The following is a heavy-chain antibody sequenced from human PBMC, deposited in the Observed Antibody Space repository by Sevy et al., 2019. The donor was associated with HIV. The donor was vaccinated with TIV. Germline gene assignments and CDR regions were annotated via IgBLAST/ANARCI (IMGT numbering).Heavy chain of an antibody. J-gene: IGHJ4*02. D-gene: IGHD3-22*01. Sequence: ASVKVSCKASGYTFTSYDINWVRQATGQGLEWMGWMNPNSGNTGYAQKFQGRVTMTRNTSISTAYMELSSLRSEDTAVYYCAMTYYYDSSGYYYRDYFDYWGQGTLVTVS. CDR3: AMTYYYDSSGYYYRDYFDY. CDR2: MNPNSGNT. CDR1: GYTFTSYD. V-gene: IGHV1-8*01.